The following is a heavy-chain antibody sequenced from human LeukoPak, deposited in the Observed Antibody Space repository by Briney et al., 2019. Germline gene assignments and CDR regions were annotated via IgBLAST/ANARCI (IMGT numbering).Heavy chain of an antibody. CDR3: ARDPGGWGNFDY. V-gene: IGHV3-66*01. D-gene: IGHD6-19*01. CDR2: IYSDSST. J-gene: IGHJ4*02. Sequence: GGSLRLSCAVSGFSFTTNSMSWVRQARGKGLKSVSVIYSDSSTYYADSVKGRFTISRDYSKNTLYLQINSLRAEDTAVYYCARDPGGWGNFDYWGQGPLVTVSS. CDR1: GFSFTTNS.